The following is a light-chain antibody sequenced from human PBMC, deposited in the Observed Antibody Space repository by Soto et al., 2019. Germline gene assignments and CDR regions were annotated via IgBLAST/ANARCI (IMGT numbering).Light chain of an antibody. Sequence: QSALTQPASVSGSTGQSITISCTGTNSDVGGYNYVSWYQQHPGKAPKLMIFEVSNRPSGVSNRFSGSKSGNTASLTISGLQAEDEADYYCSSYTSSSTWVFGGGTKLTVL. CDR2: EVS. V-gene: IGLV2-14*01. CDR1: NSDVGGYNY. CDR3: SSYTSSSTWV. J-gene: IGLJ3*02.